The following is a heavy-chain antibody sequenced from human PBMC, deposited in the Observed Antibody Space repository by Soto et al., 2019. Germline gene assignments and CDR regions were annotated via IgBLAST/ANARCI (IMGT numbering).Heavy chain of an antibody. CDR2: ISAYNGNT. CDR1: GYTFTSYG. J-gene: IGHJ6*02. CDR3: ARGAGGGIVVVITTGYYYGMDV. D-gene: IGHD3-22*01. Sequence: ASVKVSCKASGYTFTSYGISWVRQAPGQGLEWMGWISAYNGNTNYAQKLQGRVTMTTDTSTSTAYMELRSLRSDDTAVYYCARGAGGGIVVVITTGYYYGMDVWGQGTTVTVSS. V-gene: IGHV1-18*01.